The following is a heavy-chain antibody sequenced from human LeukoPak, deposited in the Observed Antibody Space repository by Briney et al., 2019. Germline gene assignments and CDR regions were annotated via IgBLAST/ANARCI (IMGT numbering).Heavy chain of an antibody. Sequence: GGSLRLSCAASGYSFSSHAMHWVRQAPGKGLEWVAVIGYDGREKYYADSVKDRFTISRDNSKNTLYLQMNSLRAEDTAVYFCARGFLGGTDQYFDSWGQGTLVTVSS. D-gene: IGHD6-19*01. J-gene: IGHJ4*02. CDR2: IGYDGREK. CDR1: GYSFSSHA. V-gene: IGHV3-33*01. CDR3: ARGFLGGTDQYFDS.